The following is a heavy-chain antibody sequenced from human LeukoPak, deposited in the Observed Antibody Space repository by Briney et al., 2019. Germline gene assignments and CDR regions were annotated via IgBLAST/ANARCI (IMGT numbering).Heavy chain of an antibody. CDR2: IYYSGST. V-gene: IGHV4-39*07. J-gene: IGHJ3*02. CDR3: ARHLGWELPRGTHAFDI. CDR1: GGSISSSSYY. Sequence: PSETLSPTCTVSGGSISSSSYYWGWIRQPPGKGLEWIGSIYYSGSTYYNPSLKSRVTISVDTSKNQFSLKLSSVTAADTAVYYCARHLGWELPRGTHAFDIWGQGTMVTVSS. D-gene: IGHD1-26*01.